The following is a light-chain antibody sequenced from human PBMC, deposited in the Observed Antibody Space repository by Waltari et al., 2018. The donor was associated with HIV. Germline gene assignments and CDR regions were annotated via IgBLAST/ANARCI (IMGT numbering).Light chain of an antibody. CDR2: GDN. J-gene: IGLJ1*01. V-gene: IGLV3-19*01. CDR1: SLRSYY. Sequence: SSELTQDPAVSVALGQTVRITCQGASLRSYYAGWYKQKPGQAPLLVVYGDNKRPSGIPARCSGSSSGNTASLTITGAQAEDEADYYCNSRDSSGHHLVFAAATTVTVL. CDR3: NSRDSSGHHLV.